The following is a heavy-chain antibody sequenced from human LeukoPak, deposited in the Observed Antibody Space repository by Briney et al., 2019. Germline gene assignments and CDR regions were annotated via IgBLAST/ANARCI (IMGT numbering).Heavy chain of an antibody. V-gene: IGHV4-39*01. J-gene: IGHJ5*02. CDR1: GGSISSSSYY. CDR3: ARHHRYGGSGSYYPGDWFDP. D-gene: IGHD3-10*01. CDR2: IYYSGST. Sequence: SETLSLTCTVSGGSISSSSYYWGWIRQPPGKGLEWIGSIYYSGSTYYNPSLKSRATISVDTSKNQFSLKLSSVTAADTAVYYCARHHRYGGSGSYYPGDWFDPWGQGTLVTVSS.